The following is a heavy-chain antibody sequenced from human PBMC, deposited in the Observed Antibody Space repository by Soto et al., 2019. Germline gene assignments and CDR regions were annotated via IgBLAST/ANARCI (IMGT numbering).Heavy chain of an antibody. Sequence: QVQLVQSGAEVKKPGSSVKVSCKASGGTFSSYTISWVRQAPGQGLEWMGRIIPILGIANYAQKFQGRVTSTADKSTSTANMELSSLRYEDTAVYYCERGGGGGGANWFDPWGQGTLVTVSS. CDR3: ERGGGGGGANWFDP. V-gene: IGHV1-69*02. D-gene: IGHD2-15*01. CDR2: IIPILGIA. CDR1: GGTFSSYT. J-gene: IGHJ5*02.